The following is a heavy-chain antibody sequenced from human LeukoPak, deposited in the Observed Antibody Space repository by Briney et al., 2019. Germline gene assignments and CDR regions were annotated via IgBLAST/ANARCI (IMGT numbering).Heavy chain of an antibody. CDR2: ISSSGSTI. D-gene: IGHD3-10*02. J-gene: IGHJ6*04. V-gene: IGHV3-48*03. Sequence: GGSLRLSCAPSGFTFSSYEMNWARQAPGKGLEWVSYISSSGSTIYYADSVKGRFTISRDNAKNSLYLQMNSLRAEDTAVYYCAELGITMIGGVWGKGTTVTISS. CDR3: AELGITMIGGV. CDR1: GFTFSSYE.